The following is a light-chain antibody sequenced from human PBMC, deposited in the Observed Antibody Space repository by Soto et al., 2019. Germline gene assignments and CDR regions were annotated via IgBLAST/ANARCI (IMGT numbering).Light chain of an antibody. V-gene: IGKV3-15*01. J-gene: IGKJ2*01. Sequence: EIVMTQSPATLSVSPGERDTLSCRASQSVSSNLAWYQQKPGQAPTLLIYGASTRATGIPARFSGSGSGTEFTLTISSLQSEDFALYYCQQYNDWPPMYTFGQGTKVDIK. CDR1: QSVSSN. CDR2: GAS. CDR3: QQYNDWPPMYT.